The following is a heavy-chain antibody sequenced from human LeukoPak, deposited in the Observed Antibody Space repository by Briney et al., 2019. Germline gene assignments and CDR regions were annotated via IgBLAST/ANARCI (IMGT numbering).Heavy chain of an antibody. Sequence: SETLSLTCTVSGGSISSNYWSWIRLPPGKGLEWIGYIYYSGSTNYNPSLKSRVSISVDTSKNQFSLKLSSVTAADTAVYYCATSTSGWYCFDYWGQGTLVTVSS. D-gene: IGHD6-19*01. J-gene: IGHJ4*02. CDR3: ATSTSGWYCFDY. CDR1: GGSISSNY. V-gene: IGHV4-59*01. CDR2: IYYSGST.